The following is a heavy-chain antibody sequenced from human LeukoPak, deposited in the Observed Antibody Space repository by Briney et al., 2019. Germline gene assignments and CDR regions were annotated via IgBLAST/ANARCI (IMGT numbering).Heavy chain of an antibody. J-gene: IGHJ4*02. V-gene: IGHV3-30-3*01. CDR1: GFTFSTYA. Sequence: PGGSLRLSCAASGFTFSTYAMNWVRQAPGKGLEWVAVIAYDGNNKYYADSVKGRFTISRDNSKNTLYLQMNSLRAEDTAIYYCAKGAWDFWSGYSSFDYWGQGTLVTVSS. D-gene: IGHD3-3*01. CDR2: IAYDGNNK. CDR3: AKGAWDFWSGYSSFDY.